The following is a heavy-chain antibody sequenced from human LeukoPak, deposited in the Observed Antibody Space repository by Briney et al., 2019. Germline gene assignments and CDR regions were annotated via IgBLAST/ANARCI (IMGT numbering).Heavy chain of an antibody. CDR2: IKADGSEK. D-gene: IGHD1-26*01. CDR3: AYRNNFEY. CDR1: GFSLSGHW. V-gene: IGHV3-7*05. J-gene: IGHJ4*02. Sequence: GGSLRLSCAASGFSLSGHWMNWVRQPPGKGLEWVANIKADGSEKYYVDSVKGRFTISQDDAKRTVDLQMDNLRAEDTAIYYCAYRNNFEYWGQGALVTVSS.